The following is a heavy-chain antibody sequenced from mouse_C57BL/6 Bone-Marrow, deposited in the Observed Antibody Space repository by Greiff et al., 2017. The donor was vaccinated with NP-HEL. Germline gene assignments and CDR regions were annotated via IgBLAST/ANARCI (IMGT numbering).Heavy chain of an antibody. CDR2: INPSSGYT. CDR3: ARGDYPWFAY. Sequence: QVQLKESGAELARPGASVKMSCKASGYTFTSYTMHWVKQRPGQGLEWIGYINPSSGYTKYNQKFKDKATLTADKSSSTAYMQLSSLTSEDAAVYYCARGDYPWFAYWGQGTLVTVSA. D-gene: IGHD2-4*01. J-gene: IGHJ3*01. V-gene: IGHV1-4*01. CDR1: GYTFTSYT.